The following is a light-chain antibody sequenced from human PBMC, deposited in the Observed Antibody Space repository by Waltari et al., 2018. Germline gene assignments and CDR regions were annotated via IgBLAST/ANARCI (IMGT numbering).Light chain of an antibody. CDR1: SSNIGAGYD. J-gene: IGLJ3*02. Sequence: QSVLTQPPSVSGAPGQRVTISCTGSSSNIGAGYDVHWYLQLPGTAPKLLIYRNTNRPSGVPDRFSGSKSGTSASLAITGLQADDEADYYCQSYDSSLSGWVFGGGTKLTVL. V-gene: IGLV1-40*01. CDR2: RNT. CDR3: QSYDSSLSGWV.